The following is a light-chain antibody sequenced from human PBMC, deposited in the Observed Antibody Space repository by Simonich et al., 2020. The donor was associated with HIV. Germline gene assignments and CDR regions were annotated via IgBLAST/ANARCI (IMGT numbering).Light chain of an antibody. CDR2: DAS. J-gene: IGKJ4*01. V-gene: IGKV3-15*01. CDR3: QQYNNWPT. Sequence: EIVMTQSPATLSVSPGERATLSCRASQSVSSNLAWYQQKPGQAPRLLIYDASTRATGIPARFSGSGSGTEFTLTITSMQSEDFALYYCQQYNNWPTFGGGTKVEIK. CDR1: QSVSSN.